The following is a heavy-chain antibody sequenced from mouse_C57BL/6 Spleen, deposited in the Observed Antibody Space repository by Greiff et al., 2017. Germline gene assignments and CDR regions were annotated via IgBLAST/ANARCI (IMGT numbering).Heavy chain of an antibody. CDR1: GYSFTGYY. V-gene: IGHV1-42*01. CDR3: ARWDGSSFDY. D-gene: IGHD1-1*01. J-gene: IGHJ2*01. CDR2: INPSTGGT. Sequence: VQLQQSGPELVQPGASVKISCKASGYSFTGYYMNWVKQSPEKSLEWIGEINPSTGGTNYNQKFKGKATLTVDKSSSTAYMQLKSLTSEDSAVYYCARWDGSSFDYWGQGTTLTVSS.